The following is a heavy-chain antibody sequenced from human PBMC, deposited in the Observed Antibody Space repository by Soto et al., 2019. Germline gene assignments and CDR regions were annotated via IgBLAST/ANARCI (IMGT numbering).Heavy chain of an antibody. V-gene: IGHV4-34*01. D-gene: IGHD2-15*01. J-gene: IGHJ6*02. CDR2: INHSGSN. CDR3: ARGRGSCYWGGLGYGMDV. CDR1: GGSFSGYY. Sequence: SETLSLTCAVYGGSFSGYYWSWIRQPPGKGVEWIGEINHSGSNNYNPSLKSRVTISVDTSKDQFSLKLSSVTAEATAVYYCARGRGSCYWGGLGYGMDVWGQGTTVTVSS.